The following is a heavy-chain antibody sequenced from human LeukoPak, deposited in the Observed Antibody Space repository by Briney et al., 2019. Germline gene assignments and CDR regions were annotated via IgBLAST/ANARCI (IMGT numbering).Heavy chain of an antibody. J-gene: IGHJ4*02. V-gene: IGHV3-7*01. CDR3: ARGVPYDSWSGPHYSDY. CDR2: IKQDGSQE. D-gene: IGHD3-3*01. Sequence: GGSLRLSCAASGFTFSYYAMSWVRQAPGKGLEWVAHIKQDGSQEYYVDSVKGRFTISRDSAKNSLYLQMNSLRAEDTAVYYCARGVPYDSWSGPHYSDYWGQGTLVTVSS. CDR1: GFTFSYYA.